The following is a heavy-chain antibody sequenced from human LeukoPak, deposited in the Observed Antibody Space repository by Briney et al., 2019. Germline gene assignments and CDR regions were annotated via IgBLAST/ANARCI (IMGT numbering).Heavy chain of an antibody. V-gene: IGHV3-15*01. CDR1: GFTFSNAW. D-gene: IGHD3-3*01. CDR3: TTGPRRGRHYDFWSGYYYYYMDV. Sequence: GGSLRLSCAASGFTFSNAWMSWVRQAPGKGLEWVGRIKSKTDGGTTDYAAPVKGRFTISRDDSKNTLYLQMNSLKTEDTAVYYCTTGPRRGRHYDFWSGYYYYYMDVWGKGTTVTVSS. J-gene: IGHJ6*03. CDR2: IKSKTDGGTT.